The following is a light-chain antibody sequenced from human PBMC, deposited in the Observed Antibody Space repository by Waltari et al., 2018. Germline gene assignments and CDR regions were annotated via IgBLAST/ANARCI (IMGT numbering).Light chain of an antibody. J-gene: IGKJ1*01. CDR3: QQFNNAWA. Sequence: DTQMTQSPASLSASVGDTVTITCQASKDISTFLVWYQQKPGKAPELLISDASILEPGVPSRFRGSGSGSHFTLTISGLQPEDIATYYCQQFNNAWAFGPGSKV. CDR2: DAS. CDR1: KDISTF. V-gene: IGKV1-33*01.